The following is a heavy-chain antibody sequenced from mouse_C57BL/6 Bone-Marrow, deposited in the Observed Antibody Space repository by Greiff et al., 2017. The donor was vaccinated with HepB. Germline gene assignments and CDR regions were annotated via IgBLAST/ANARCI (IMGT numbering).Heavy chain of an antibody. Sequence: QVQLQQPGAELVMPGASVKLSCKASGYTFTSYWMHWVKQRPGQGLEWIGEIDPSDSYTNYNQKFKGKSTLTVDKSSSTAYMQLSSLTSEDSAVYYCARMGLYDYDEDWFAYWGQGTLVTVSA. CDR1: GYTFTSYW. D-gene: IGHD2-4*01. V-gene: IGHV1-69*01. CDR3: ARMGLYDYDEDWFAY. CDR2: IDPSDSYT. J-gene: IGHJ3*01.